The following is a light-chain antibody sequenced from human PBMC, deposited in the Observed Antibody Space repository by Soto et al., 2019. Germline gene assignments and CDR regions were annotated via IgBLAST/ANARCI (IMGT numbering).Light chain of an antibody. CDR3: SSYTSSRHVV. V-gene: IGLV2-14*01. CDR2: EVS. J-gene: IGLJ2*01. CDR1: SSDVGGYNY. Sequence: QSALTQPASVSGSPGQSITISCNGTSSDVGGYNYVSWYQQHPGKAPKLMIYEVSNRPSGVSNRFSGSKSGNTASLTISGLQAEDEADYYCSSYTSSRHVVFGGGTKLTVL.